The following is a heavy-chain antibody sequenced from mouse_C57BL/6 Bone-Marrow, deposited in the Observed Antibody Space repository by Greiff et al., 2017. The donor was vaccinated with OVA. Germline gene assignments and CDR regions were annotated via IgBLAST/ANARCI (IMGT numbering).Heavy chain of an antibody. Sequence: QVQLQQPGAELVKPGASVKLSCKASGYTFTSYWMHWVKQRPGQGLEWIGMIHPNSGSTNYNEKFKSKATLTVDKSSSTAYMQLSSLTSEDSAVYYCAREGYGGSPYWYFDVWGTGTTVTVSS. CDR3: AREGYGGSPYWYFDV. J-gene: IGHJ1*03. CDR1: GYTFTSYW. V-gene: IGHV1-64*01. D-gene: IGHD1-1*01. CDR2: IHPNSGST.